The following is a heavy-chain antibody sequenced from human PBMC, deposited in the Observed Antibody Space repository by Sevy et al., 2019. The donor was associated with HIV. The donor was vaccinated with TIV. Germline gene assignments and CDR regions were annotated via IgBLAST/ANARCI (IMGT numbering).Heavy chain of an antibody. D-gene: IGHD3-22*01. V-gene: IGHV4-61*01. J-gene: IGHJ6*02. CDR3: AINTAYYYDSSGYYYYYYGMDV. Sequence: SETLSLTCTVSGGSVSSGSYYWSWIRQPPGKGLEWIGYIYYSGSTNYYPSLKSRVTISVDTSKNQFSLKLSSVTAADTAVYYCAINTAYYYDSSGYYYYYYGMDVWGQGTTVTVSS. CDR1: GGSVSSGSYY. CDR2: IYYSGST.